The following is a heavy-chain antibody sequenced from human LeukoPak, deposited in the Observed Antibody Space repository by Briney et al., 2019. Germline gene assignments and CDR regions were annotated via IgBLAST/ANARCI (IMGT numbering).Heavy chain of an antibody. D-gene: IGHD4-17*01. CDR3: ARGVGYADYPFDY. CDR2: VYAGGTT. V-gene: IGHV3-66*01. Sequence: GGSLRLSCAASEFTVSSNYMSRVRQAPGKGLEWVSVVYAGGTTYYADSVKGRFTISRDISKNTLYLQMNNLRAEDTAVYYCARGVGYADYPFDYWGQRTLVTVSA. J-gene: IGHJ4*02. CDR1: EFTVSSNY.